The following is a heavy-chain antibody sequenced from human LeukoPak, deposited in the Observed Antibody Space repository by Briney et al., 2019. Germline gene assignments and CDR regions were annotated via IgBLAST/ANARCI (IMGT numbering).Heavy chain of an antibody. CDR1: GGSISSSNW. D-gene: IGHD3-10*01. CDR3: ARVRSLGSGSYNIYFDY. J-gene: IGHJ4*02. CDR2: IYHSGST. V-gene: IGHV4-4*02. Sequence: PSETLSLTCAVSGGSISSSNWWSWVRQPPGKGLEWIGEIYHSGSTNYNPSLKSRVTISVDKSKNQFSLKLSSVTAADTAVYYCARVRSLGSGSYNIYFDYWGQGTLVTVSS.